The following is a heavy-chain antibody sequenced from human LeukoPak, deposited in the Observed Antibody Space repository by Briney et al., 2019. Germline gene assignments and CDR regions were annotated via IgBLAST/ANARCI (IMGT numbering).Heavy chain of an antibody. V-gene: IGHV3-15*01. CDR1: GFTFSDCW. J-gene: IGHJ4*02. CDR2: IKSKTDGGTT. D-gene: IGHD3-22*01. CDR3: TRGPHYHDTTGFYYGFFM. Sequence: PGGSLRLSCAASGFTFSDCWMTWVRQIPGKGLEWVGRIKSKTDGGTTDYAAPVKGRFTISRDDSKNTLSLQMNSLQSEDTAVYYCTRGPHYHDTTGFYYGFFMWGQGTLVTVSS.